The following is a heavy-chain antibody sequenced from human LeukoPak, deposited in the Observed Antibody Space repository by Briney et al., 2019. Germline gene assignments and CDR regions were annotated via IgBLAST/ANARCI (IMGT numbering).Heavy chain of an antibody. V-gene: IGHV3-30*18. D-gene: IGHD2-15*01. J-gene: IGHJ4*02. CDR2: ISYDGSQK. Sequence: GGSLRLSCAASGYSFGSYGMHWVRQAPGKGLEWVAVISYDGSQKYYADSAKGRFTISRDNSKNTVYLQMNSLSAEDTAVYYCAKDNGSPSLVVVLVATAPDYWGQGTLVTVSS. CDR3: AKDNGSPSLVVVLVATAPDY. CDR1: GYSFGSYG.